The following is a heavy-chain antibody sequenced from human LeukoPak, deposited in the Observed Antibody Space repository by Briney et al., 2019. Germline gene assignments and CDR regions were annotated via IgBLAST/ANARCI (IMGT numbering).Heavy chain of an antibody. D-gene: IGHD3-10*01. CDR1: GFTFTSYG. J-gene: IGHJ4*02. CDR2: IRYDGSNK. CDR3: ANYGGVDY. V-gene: IGHV3-30*02. Sequence: PGGSLRLSCAASGFTFTSYGMHWVRQAPGKGLEWVAFIRYDGSNKYYANSVKGRFTISRDNSKNTLYLQMNSLRAEDTAVYYCANYGGVDYWGQGTLVTVSS.